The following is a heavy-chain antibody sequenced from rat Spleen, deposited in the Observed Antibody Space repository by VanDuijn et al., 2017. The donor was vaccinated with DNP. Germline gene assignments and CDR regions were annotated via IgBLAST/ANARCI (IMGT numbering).Heavy chain of an antibody. CDR1: GFTFSDYY. V-gene: IGHV5-7*01. Sequence: EVQLVESGGGLVQPGRSLKLSCAASGFTFSDYYMAWVRQAPTKGLEWVAIISHSDSVTYYPDSVKGRFTISRDNAKNTQYLQMDSLRSEDTATYYCTRIGDLHNGGDGDALDAWGQGTSVTVSS. J-gene: IGHJ4*01. CDR2: ISHSDSVT. CDR3: TRIGDLHNGGDGDALDA. D-gene: IGHD1-1*01.